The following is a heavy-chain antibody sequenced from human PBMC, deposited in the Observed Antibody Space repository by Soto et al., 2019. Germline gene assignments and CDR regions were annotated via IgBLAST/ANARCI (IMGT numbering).Heavy chain of an antibody. V-gene: IGHV4-39*01. CDR2: IHHTGST. Sequence: SETLSLTCSVSGRSISEINSYWGWIRQTPGEGLEWIGTIHHTGSTYYNPSLKSRVIISLDTSKNQFSLKLSSVTAADTALYYCARPEGGYGSGYSWFDPWGQGTRVTVSS. CDR3: ARPEGGYGSGYSWFDP. D-gene: IGHD5-12*01. J-gene: IGHJ5*02. CDR1: GRSISEINSY.